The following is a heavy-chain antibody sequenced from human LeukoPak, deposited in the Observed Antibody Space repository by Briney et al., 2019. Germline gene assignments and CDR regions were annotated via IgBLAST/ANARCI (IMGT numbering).Heavy chain of an antibody. D-gene: IGHD3-3*01. CDR1: GFTVSSNY. Sequence: GGSLRLSCAASGFTVSSNYMSWVRQAPGKGLEWVSVIYSGGSTYYADSVKGRFTISRDNSKNTLYLQMNSLRAEDTAVYYCARVDFWSGNDYWGQGTLVTVPS. V-gene: IGHV3-66*01. J-gene: IGHJ4*02. CDR3: ARVDFWSGNDY. CDR2: IYSGGST.